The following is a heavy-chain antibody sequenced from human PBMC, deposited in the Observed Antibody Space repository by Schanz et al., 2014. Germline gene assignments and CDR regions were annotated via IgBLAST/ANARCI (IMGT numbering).Heavy chain of an antibody. J-gene: IGHJ4*02. V-gene: IGHV3-23*04. CDR1: GFTFSDYS. D-gene: IGHD3-22*01. Sequence: EVQLVESGGGWVQPGGSLRLSCAASGFTFSDYSMNWVRQAPGKGLEWVSAISGSGGSTYYADSVKGRFTISRDNSKNTLYLQMNSLRAEDTAVYYCAKDISDTSGKDDYWGQGTLVTVAS. CDR3: AKDISDTSGKDDY. CDR2: ISGSGGST.